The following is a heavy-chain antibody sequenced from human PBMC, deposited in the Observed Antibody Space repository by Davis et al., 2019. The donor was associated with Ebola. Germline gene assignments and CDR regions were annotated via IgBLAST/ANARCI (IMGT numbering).Heavy chain of an antibody. CDR3: ARDYYDSSGYYYDRWNYFDY. J-gene: IGHJ4*02. Sequence: PGGSLRLSCAASGFTFSSYAMHWVRQAPGKGLEWVAVISYDGSNKYYADSVKGRFTISRDNSKNTLYLQMNSLRAEDTAVYYCARDYYDSSGYYYDRWNYFDYWGQGTLVTVSS. CDR1: GFTFSSYA. CDR2: ISYDGSNK. D-gene: IGHD3-22*01. V-gene: IGHV3-30*04.